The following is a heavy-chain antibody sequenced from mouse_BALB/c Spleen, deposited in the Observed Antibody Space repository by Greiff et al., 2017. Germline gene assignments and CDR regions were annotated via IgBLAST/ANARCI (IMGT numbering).Heavy chain of an antibody. CDR3: ARDNGNYHWYFDV. J-gene: IGHJ1*01. D-gene: IGHD2-1*01. Sequence: QVQLQQSGPGLVAPSQSLSITCTVSGFSLTGYGVNWVRQPPGKGLQWLGMIWGDGSTDYNSALKSRLSISKDNSKSQVFLKMNSLQTDDTARYYCARDNGNYHWYFDVWGAGTTVTVSS. V-gene: IGHV2-6-7*01. CDR2: IWGDGST. CDR1: GFSLTGYG.